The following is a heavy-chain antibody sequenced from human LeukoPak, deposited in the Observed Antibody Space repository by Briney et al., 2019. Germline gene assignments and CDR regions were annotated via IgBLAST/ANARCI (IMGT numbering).Heavy chain of an antibody. V-gene: IGHV1-69*05. Sequence: SVKVSCKASGGTFSSYAISWVRQAPGQGLEWMGGIIPIFGTANYAQKFQGRVTMTRDTSISTAYMELSRLRSDDTAVYYCASGPEGAPPLFDYWGQGTLVTVSS. D-gene: IGHD4/OR15-4a*01. CDR3: ASGPEGAPPLFDY. CDR1: GGTFSSYA. CDR2: IIPIFGTA. J-gene: IGHJ4*02.